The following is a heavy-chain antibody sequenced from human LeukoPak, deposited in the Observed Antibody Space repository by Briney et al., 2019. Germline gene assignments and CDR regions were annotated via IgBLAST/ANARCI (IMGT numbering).Heavy chain of an antibody. D-gene: IGHD2-2*01. CDR2: IYYSGST. Sequence: SETLSLTCTVSGGSISSSSYYWGWLRQPPGKGLEWIGSIYYSGSTYYNPSLKSRVTISVDTSKNQFSLKLSSVTAADTAVYYCARPVRQLPYYFDYWGQGTLVTVSS. CDR3: ARPVRQLPYYFDY. CDR1: GGSISSSSYY. J-gene: IGHJ4*02. V-gene: IGHV4-39*01.